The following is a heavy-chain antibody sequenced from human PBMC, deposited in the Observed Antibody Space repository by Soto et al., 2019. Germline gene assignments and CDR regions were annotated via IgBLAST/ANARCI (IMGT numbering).Heavy chain of an antibody. J-gene: IGHJ4*02. CDR2: ISSNGGTT. V-gene: IGHV3-64*01. D-gene: IGHD1-7*01. CDR1: GFTFSSYD. CDR3: VRRVSGNYHY. Sequence: EVQLAESGGGMVQPGGSLRLSCVASGFTFSSYDMHWVRQAPGKGLEYVSSISSNGGTTYYGNSVKGRFTISRDNSKNTLYLQMGSLRAEDMAVYYCVRRVSGNYHYWGQGTRVTVSS.